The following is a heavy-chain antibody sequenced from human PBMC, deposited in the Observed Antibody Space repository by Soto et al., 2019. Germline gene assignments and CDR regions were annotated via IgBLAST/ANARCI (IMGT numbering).Heavy chain of an antibody. Sequence: SETLSLTCTVSVDSISTYYWSWMRRPAGKGLEWIGRIDASGNTNYNPSLKSRVTMSADTSKKQFSLKLTSVTAADTAVYYCARYSNNWFQTEGMDVWGQGTTVTVSS. CDR3: ARYSNNWFQTEGMDV. D-gene: IGHD1-20*01. J-gene: IGHJ6*02. CDR2: IDASGNT. CDR1: VDSISTYY. V-gene: IGHV4-4*07.